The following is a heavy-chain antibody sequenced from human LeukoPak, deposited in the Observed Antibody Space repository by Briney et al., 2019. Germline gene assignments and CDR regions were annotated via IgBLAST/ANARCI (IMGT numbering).Heavy chain of an antibody. V-gene: IGHV4-39*01. CDR2: IYYSGST. CDR3: AGGEFDSSVYYGY. CDR1: GGSISSSSYY. D-gene: IGHD3-22*01. J-gene: IGHJ4*02. Sequence: SETLSLTCTVSGGSISSSSYYWGWIRQPPGKGLEWIGSIYYSGSTYYNPSLKSRVTISVDTSKNQFSLKLSSVTAAHTAVYYWAGGEFDSSVYYGYGGQGPLVTVSS.